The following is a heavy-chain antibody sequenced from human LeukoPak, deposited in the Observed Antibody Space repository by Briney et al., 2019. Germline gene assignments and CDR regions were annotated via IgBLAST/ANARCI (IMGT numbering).Heavy chain of an antibody. V-gene: IGHV4-39*07. D-gene: IGHD1-26*01. CDR3: ARDHRQKWELGSQGAFDI. J-gene: IGHJ3*02. Sequence: PSETLSLTCTVSGGSISSSSYYWGWIRQPPGKGLEWIGSIYYSGSTYYNPSLKSRVTISVDTSKNQFSLKLSSVTAADTAVYYCARDHRQKWELGSQGAFDIWGQGTMVTVSS. CDR1: GGSISSSSYY. CDR2: IYYSGST.